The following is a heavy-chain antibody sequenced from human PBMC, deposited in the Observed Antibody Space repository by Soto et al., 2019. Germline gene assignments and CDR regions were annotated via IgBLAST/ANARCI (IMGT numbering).Heavy chain of an antibody. D-gene: IGHD3-9*01. CDR1: GFTFSSYA. J-gene: IGHJ4*02. Sequence: EVQLLESGGGLVQPGGSLRLSCAASGFTFSSYAMSWVRQAPGKGLEWVSAISGSGGSTYYEDSVKGRFTISRDNSKNTLYLQMNSLRAEDTAVYYCAKDGGDILTGDYFDYWGQGTLVTVSS. V-gene: IGHV3-23*01. CDR3: AKDGGDILTGDYFDY. CDR2: ISGSGGST.